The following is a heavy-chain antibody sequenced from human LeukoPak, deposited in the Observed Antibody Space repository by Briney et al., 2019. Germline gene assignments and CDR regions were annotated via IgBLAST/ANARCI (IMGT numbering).Heavy chain of an antibody. D-gene: IGHD3-10*01. J-gene: IGHJ4*02. CDR2: MNPNSGNT. CDR1: GYTFTNYG. Sequence: GASVKVSCKASGYTFTNYGISWVRQATGQGLEWMGWMNPNSGNTGYAQKFQGRVTMTRNTSISTAYMELSSLRSEDTAVYYCARRSYGSGSYYTHAGDYWGQGTLVTVSS. CDR3: ARRSYGSGSYYTHAGDY. V-gene: IGHV1-8*02.